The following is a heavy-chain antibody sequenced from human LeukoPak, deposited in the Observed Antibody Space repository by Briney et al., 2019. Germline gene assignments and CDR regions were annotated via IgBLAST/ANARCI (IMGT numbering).Heavy chain of an antibody. CDR1: GFSFNNYG. D-gene: IGHD3-22*01. CDR3: ARKAARTSGYDY. J-gene: IGHJ4*02. Sequence: GGSLGLSCAVSGFSFNNYGLSWVRQAPGMGLEWVSAIADGGETTYYADSVKGRFTISRDYSKNTLYLQMNSVRVEDTAVYYCARKAARTSGYDYWGQGILVTVSS. V-gene: IGHV3-23*01. CDR2: IADGGETT.